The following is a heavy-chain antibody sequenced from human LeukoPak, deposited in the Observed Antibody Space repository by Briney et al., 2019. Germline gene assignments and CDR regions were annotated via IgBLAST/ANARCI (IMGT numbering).Heavy chain of an antibody. J-gene: IGHJ4*02. CDR3: TRPGILFQYYFDY. V-gene: IGHV3-73*01. Sequence: GGSLRLSCAASGFSFSGSAIHWVRQASGKGLEWVGLIRSKANTYATACAASVKGRFTISRDDSKNTAYLQMNSLKTEDTAVYYCTRPGILFQYYFDYWGQRTLVTVSS. D-gene: IGHD2-15*01. CDR2: IRSKANTYAT. CDR1: GFSFSGSA.